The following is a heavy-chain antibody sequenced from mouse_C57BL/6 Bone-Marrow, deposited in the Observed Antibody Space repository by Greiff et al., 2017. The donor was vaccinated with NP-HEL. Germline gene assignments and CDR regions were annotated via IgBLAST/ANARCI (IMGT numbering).Heavy chain of an antibody. CDR1: GFTFSSYA. CDR2: ISSGGDYI. D-gene: IGHD3-2*02. J-gene: IGHJ3*01. Sequence: DVMLVQSGEGLVKPGGSLKLSCAASGFTFSSYAMSWVRQTPGKRLEWVAYISSGGDYIYYADTVKGRFTISRDKARNTLYLQMSSLKSEDTAMYYCTRAGDSSGSPYWGQGTLVTVSA. V-gene: IGHV5-9-1*02. CDR3: TRAGDSSGSPY.